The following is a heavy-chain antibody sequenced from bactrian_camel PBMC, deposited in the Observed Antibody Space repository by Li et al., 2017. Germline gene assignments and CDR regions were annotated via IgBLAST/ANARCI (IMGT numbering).Heavy chain of an antibody. D-gene: IGHD6*01. CDR2: ILSCSTL. Sequence: HVQLVESGGGSVQAGGSLRLSCAASGSTYSTYSMGWFRQAPGKEREGLASILSCSTLYYHDSVKGRFTISQDSANNTVYLHMNSLKPEDSGMYYCAADSDLPAPHQPWYGDKWFCGGHWIYYSGQGTQVTVS. CDR3: AADSDLPAPHQPWYGDKWFCGGHWIYY. CDR1: GSTYSTYS. V-gene: IGHV3-3*01. J-gene: IGHJ4*01.